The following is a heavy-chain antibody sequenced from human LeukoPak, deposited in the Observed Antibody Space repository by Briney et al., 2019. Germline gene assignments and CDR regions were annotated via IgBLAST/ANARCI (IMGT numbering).Heavy chain of an antibody. D-gene: IGHD3-10*01. V-gene: IGHV3-15*01. CDR2: IKSKTDGGTT. CDR1: GFTFSNAW. J-gene: IGHJ4*02. Sequence: PGGSLRLSCAASGFTFSNAWMSWVRQAPGKGLEWVGRIKSKTDGGTTDYAAPVKGRFTISRDDSKNTLYLQMNSLKTEDTAVYYCTTVLSYGSGRISMSYYIRYFDYWGQGTLVTVSS. CDR3: TTVLSYGSGRISMSYYIRYFDY.